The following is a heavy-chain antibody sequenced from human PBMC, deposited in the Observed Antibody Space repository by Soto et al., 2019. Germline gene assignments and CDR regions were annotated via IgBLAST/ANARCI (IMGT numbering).Heavy chain of an antibody. Sequence: SETLSLTCSVSGDSITQSFWNWIRQPPGKGLEWIGYIYGSARTNYNPSLKSRVTISVDTSKNQLSLKLSSVTAADTAVYYCARDPTPWGQGTLVTVSS. CDR3: ARDPTP. CDR2: IYGSART. J-gene: IGHJ5*02. V-gene: IGHV4-59*12. CDR1: GDSITQSF.